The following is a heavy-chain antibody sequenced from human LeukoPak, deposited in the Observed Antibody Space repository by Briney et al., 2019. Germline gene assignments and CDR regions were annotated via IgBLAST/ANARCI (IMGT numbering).Heavy chain of an antibody. CDR3: AKLGDIVVVPAANGDDY. CDR2: ISGSGGST. Sequence: GGSLRLSCAASGFTFSSYAMSWVRQAPGKGLEWVSAISGSGGSTYYADSVKGRFTFSRDNSKNTLYLQMNSLRAEDTAVYYCAKLGDIVVVPAANGDDYWGQGTLVTVSS. CDR1: GFTFSSYA. V-gene: IGHV3-23*01. D-gene: IGHD2-2*01. J-gene: IGHJ4*02.